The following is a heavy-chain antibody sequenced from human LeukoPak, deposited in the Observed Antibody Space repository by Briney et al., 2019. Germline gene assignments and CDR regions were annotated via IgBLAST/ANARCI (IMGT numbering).Heavy chain of an antibody. D-gene: IGHD2-2*01. CDR3: ARVMPEVAFDI. V-gene: IGHV3-20*04. Sequence: GGSLRMSCAASGFTFGDYGMSWVRQATGKGLEWVSGINWNGGSTGYADSVKGRFTISRDNAKNSLYLQMNSLRAEDTALYYCARVMPEVAFDIWGQGTMVTVSS. CDR2: INWNGGST. J-gene: IGHJ3*02. CDR1: GFTFGDYG.